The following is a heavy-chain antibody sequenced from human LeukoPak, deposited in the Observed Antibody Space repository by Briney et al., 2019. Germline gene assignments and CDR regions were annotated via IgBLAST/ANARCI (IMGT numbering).Heavy chain of an antibody. CDR2: ITSSSSTT. CDR3: ARLRGSYSSDY. V-gene: IGHV3-48*04. CDR1: GFTFSGYS. Sequence: GGSLRLSCAASGFTFSGYSMSWVRQAPGKGLEWVSYITSSSSTTYYADSVKGRFTISRDNAKNSLYLQMNSLTAEDTAVYYCARLRGSYSSDYWGQGTLVTVSS. D-gene: IGHD1-26*01. J-gene: IGHJ4*02.